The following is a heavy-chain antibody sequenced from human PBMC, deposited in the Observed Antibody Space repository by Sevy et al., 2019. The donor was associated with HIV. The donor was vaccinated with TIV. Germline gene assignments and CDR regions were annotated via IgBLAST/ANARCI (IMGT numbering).Heavy chain of an antibody. CDR3: VKDAYYYDSRGYSLSQWYYGMDV. D-gene: IGHD3-22*01. Sequence: GGSLRLSCAASGFTFSKYAMSWVRQAPGKGLEWVSVISGFGGDTYYADSVKGRFTISRDNSKNTLYLHMNSLRAEDTAVYYCVKDAYYYDSRGYSLSQWYYGMDVWGQGTTVTVSS. V-gene: IGHV3-23*01. J-gene: IGHJ6*02. CDR2: ISGFGGDT. CDR1: GFTFSKYA.